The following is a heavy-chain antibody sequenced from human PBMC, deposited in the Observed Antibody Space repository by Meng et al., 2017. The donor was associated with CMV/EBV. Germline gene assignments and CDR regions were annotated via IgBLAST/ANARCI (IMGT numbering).Heavy chain of an antibody. CDR2: INQDGSER. CDR3: ARTKLFVVIPTGRNWYFDL. D-gene: IGHD2-2*01. Sequence: GGSLRLSCAASGFTISSYWVSWVRQAPGKGLEWVASINQDGSERYYVDSVKGRFTISRDNAKNSLFLQMNSLRAEDTAQYFCARTKLFVVIPTGRNWYFDLWGRGTLVTVSS. CDR1: GFTISSYW. V-gene: IGHV3-7*01. J-gene: IGHJ2*01.